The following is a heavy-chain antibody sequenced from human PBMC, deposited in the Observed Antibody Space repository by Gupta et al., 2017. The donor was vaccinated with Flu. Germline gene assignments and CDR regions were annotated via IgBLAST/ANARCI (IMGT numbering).Heavy chain of an antibody. Sequence: QVHLVQSGAEVKKPGASVKVSCKTSGYTFTTNFIHWVRQAPGQGLEWMGVIHPSAGTTTFAQRFQDRFTMTRDTSTSTVYMELRGLRSDDTAVYYCARVPPYTYGYHYFDFWGQGTLVTVSS. CDR1: GYTFTTNF. J-gene: IGHJ4*02. D-gene: IGHD5-18*01. CDR3: ARVPPYTYGYHYFDF. V-gene: IGHV1-46*03. CDR2: IHPSAGTT.